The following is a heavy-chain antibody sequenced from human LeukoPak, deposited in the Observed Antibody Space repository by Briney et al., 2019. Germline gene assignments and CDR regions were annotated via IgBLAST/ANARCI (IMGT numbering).Heavy chain of an antibody. D-gene: IGHD3-22*01. V-gene: IGHV4-30-4*01. CDR1: GGSISNGDFY. CDR2: LHYSGYT. CDR3: ARDFLYVSTGYDAFDI. J-gene: IGHJ3*02. Sequence: SETLSLTCTVSGGSISNGDFYWTWIRQPPGKGLEWIGYLHYSGYTYHNPSLKSRITTSIDTSKNQFSLKLSSVTAADTAVYYCARDFLYVSTGYDAFDIWGPGTMVTVSS.